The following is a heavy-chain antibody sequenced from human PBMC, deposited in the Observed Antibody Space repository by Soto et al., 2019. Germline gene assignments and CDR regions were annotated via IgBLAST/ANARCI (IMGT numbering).Heavy chain of an antibody. Sequence: QVQLVQSGAEVKKPGSSVKVSCKASGGTFSSYAISWVRQAPGQGLEWMGGIIPIFGTANYAQKFQGRVTTTADASTSRAYLELRSLRSEDTGVNGCARVLAEWFDPWGRGSLVAVST. V-gene: IGHV1-69*12. J-gene: IGHJ5*02. CDR2: IIPIFGTA. CDR1: GGTFSSYA. CDR3: ARVLAEWFDP.